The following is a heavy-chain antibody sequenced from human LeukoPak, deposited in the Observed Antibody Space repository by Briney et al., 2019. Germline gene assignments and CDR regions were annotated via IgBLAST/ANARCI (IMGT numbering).Heavy chain of an antibody. V-gene: IGHV4-39*07. D-gene: IGHD6-13*01. CDR3: ARAAALGLDY. CDR1: GGSISSSSYY. J-gene: IGHJ4*02. Sequence: SETLSLTCTVSGGSISSSSYYWGWIRQSPGKGLEWIGSIYYSGSTYYNPSLKSRVTISVDTSKNQFSLKLSSVTAADTAVYYCARAAALGLDYWGQGTLVTVSS. CDR2: IYYSGST.